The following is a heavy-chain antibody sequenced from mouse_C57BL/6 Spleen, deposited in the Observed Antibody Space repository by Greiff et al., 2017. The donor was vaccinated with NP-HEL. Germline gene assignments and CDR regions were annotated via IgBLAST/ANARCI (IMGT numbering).Heavy chain of an antibody. CDR1: GYTFTDYY. D-gene: IGHD2-1*01. J-gene: IGHJ2*01. Sequence: EVKLQESGPVLVKPGASVKMSCKASGYTFTDYYMNWVKQSHGKSLEWIGVINPYNGGTSYNQKFKGKATLTVDKSSSTAYMELNSLTSEDSAVYYCARERGNYYCDYWGQGTTLTVSS. CDR2: INPYNGGT. V-gene: IGHV1-19*01. CDR3: ARERGNYYCDY.